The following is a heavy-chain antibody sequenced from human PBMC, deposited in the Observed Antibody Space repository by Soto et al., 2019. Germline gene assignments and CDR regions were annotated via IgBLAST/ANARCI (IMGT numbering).Heavy chain of an antibody. Sequence: GGSLRLSCAASGFTFSSYAMHWVRQAPGKGLEWVAVISYDGSNKYYADSVKGRFTISRDNSKNTLYLQMNSLRAEDTAVYYCAGDHAGPYDFWSGYYVLSYYYYGMDVWGQGTTVTVSS. D-gene: IGHD3-3*01. V-gene: IGHV3-30-3*01. J-gene: IGHJ6*02. CDR3: AGDHAGPYDFWSGYYVLSYYYYGMDV. CDR1: GFTFSSYA. CDR2: ISYDGSNK.